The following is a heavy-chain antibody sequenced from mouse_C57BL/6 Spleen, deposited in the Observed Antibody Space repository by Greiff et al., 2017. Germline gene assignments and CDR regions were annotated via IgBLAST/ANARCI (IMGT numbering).Heavy chain of an antibody. CDR1: GYTFTDYY. Sequence: EVQLQQSGPELVKPGASVKISCKASGYTFTDYYMNWVKQSHGKSLEWIGDINPNNGGTSYSQKFKGKATLTVDKSSSTAYMELRSLTSEDSAVYYCARMRYGSSYGYAMDYWGQGTSVTVSS. D-gene: IGHD1-1*01. J-gene: IGHJ4*01. CDR3: ARMRYGSSYGYAMDY. CDR2: INPNNGGT. V-gene: IGHV1-26*01.